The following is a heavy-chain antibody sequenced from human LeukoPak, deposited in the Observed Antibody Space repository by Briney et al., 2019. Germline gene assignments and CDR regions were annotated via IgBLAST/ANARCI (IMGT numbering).Heavy chain of an antibody. CDR3: AKPPEGRYYFDY. D-gene: IGHD1-14*01. Sequence: PGGSLRLSCAASGFTFSNAYMNWVRQAPGKGLEWVGRIKPKTDGETTEYAAPVKDRFSTSRDDSKSMMYLQMNSLKTEDTAVYYCAKPPEGRYYFDYWGQGTLVTVSS. CDR1: GFTFSNAY. V-gene: IGHV3-15*07. J-gene: IGHJ4*02. CDR2: IKPKTDGETT.